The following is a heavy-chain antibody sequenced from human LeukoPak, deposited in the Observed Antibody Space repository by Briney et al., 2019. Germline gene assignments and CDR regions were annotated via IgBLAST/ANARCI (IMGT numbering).Heavy chain of an antibody. CDR3: ARDPIRARGAFDI. V-gene: IGHV3-23*01. CDR2: ISNDGGGT. Sequence: GGSLRLSCIASGFIFNNFGLMWVSQAPGKGLEGVSAISNDGGGTTYADFVKGRFTISRDNSKNTLYLQMNSLRAEDTAVYYCARDPIRARGAFDIWGQGTMVTVSS. J-gene: IGHJ3*02. CDR1: GFIFNNFG. D-gene: IGHD6-6*01.